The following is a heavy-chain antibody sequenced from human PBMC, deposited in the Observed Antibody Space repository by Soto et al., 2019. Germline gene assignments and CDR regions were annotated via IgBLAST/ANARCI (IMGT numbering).Heavy chain of an antibody. CDR2: IYYSGST. Sequence: PSETLSLTCTVSGGSISSYYWSWIRQPPGKGLEWIGYIYYSGSTNYNPSLKSRVTISVDTSKNQFSLKLSSVTAADTAVYYCARRMLNYYGLDNWGQGTQVTVSS. V-gene: IGHV4-59*01. CDR1: GGSISSYY. J-gene: IGHJ4*02. D-gene: IGHD3-10*01. CDR3: ARRMLNYYGLDN.